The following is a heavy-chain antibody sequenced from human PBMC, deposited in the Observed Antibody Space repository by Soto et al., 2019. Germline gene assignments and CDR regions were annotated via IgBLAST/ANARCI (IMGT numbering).Heavy chain of an antibody. D-gene: IGHD3-22*01. CDR1: GGTFSSYA. V-gene: IGHV1-69*12. J-gene: IGHJ3*02. CDR3: ARGGGITMIVVVGAFDI. CDR2: IIPIFGTA. Sequence: QVQLVQSGAEVKKPGSSVKVSCKASGGTFSSYAISWVRQAPGQGLEWMGGIIPIFGTANYAQKFQGRVTITADESTSTDYMELSSLRSEDTAVYYCARGGGITMIVVVGAFDIWGQGTMVTVSS.